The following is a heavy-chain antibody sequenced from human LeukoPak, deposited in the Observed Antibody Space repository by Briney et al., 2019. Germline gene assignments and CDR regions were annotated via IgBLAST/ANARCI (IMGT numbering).Heavy chain of an antibody. V-gene: IGHV3-43*01. Sequence: GGSLRLSCAASGFTLDDYTMHWVRQAPGKGLEWVSLISWDGGSTYYADSVKGRFTISRDNSKNSLYLQMNSLRTEDTALYYCAKGVGSSWYNVFDYWGQGTLVTVSS. D-gene: IGHD6-13*01. J-gene: IGHJ4*02. CDR1: GFTLDDYT. CDR2: ISWDGGST. CDR3: AKGVGSSWYNVFDY.